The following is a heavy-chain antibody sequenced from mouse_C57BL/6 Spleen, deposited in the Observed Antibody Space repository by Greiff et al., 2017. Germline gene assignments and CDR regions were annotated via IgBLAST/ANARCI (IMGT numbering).Heavy chain of an antibody. Sequence: QVQLQQSGPGLVQPSQSLSITCTVSGFSLTSYGVHWVRQSPGKGLEWLGVIWSGGSTDYNAAFISRLSISKDNSKSQVFFKMNSLQADDTAIYYCARNIYDYDGALYYFDYWGQGTTLTVSS. CDR3: ARNIYDYDGALYYFDY. CDR2: IWSGGST. J-gene: IGHJ2*01. V-gene: IGHV2-2*01. CDR1: GFSLTSYG. D-gene: IGHD2-4*01.